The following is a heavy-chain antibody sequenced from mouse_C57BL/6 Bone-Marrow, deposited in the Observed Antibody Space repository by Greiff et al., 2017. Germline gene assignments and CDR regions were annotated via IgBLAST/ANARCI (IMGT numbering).Heavy chain of an antibody. Sequence: EVKLVESGGGLVQSGRSLRLSCATSGFTFSDFYMEWVRQAPGKGLEWIAASRNKANDYTTEYSASVKGRFIVSRDTSQSILYLQMKALRAEDTAIYYCARCHYGSSGYFDVWGTGTTVTVSS. J-gene: IGHJ1*03. D-gene: IGHD1-1*01. CDR2: SRNKANDYTT. V-gene: IGHV7-1*01. CDR1: GFTFSDFY. CDR3: ARCHYGSSGYFDV.